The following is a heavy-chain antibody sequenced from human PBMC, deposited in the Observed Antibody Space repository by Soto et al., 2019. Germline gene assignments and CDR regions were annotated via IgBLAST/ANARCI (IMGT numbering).Heavy chain of an antibody. D-gene: IGHD3-9*01. Sequence: ASVKVSCKASGYTFTSYGISWVRQAPGQGLEWMGWISAYNGNTNYAQKLQGRVTMTTDTSTSTAYMELRSLRSDDTAVYYCARLNYDILTGYYDYWGQGTLVTVSS. CDR2: ISAYNGNT. CDR3: ARLNYDILTGYYDY. J-gene: IGHJ4*02. V-gene: IGHV1-18*01. CDR1: GYTFTSYG.